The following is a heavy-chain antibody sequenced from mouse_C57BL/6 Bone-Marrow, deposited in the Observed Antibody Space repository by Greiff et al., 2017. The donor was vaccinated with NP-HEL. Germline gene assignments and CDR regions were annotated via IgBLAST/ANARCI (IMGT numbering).Heavy chain of an antibody. D-gene: IGHD1-1*01. CDR3: ARSSVITTVVPRYFDV. CDR2: IYPGDGDT. J-gene: IGHJ1*03. CDR1: GYAFCSYW. Sequence: VQLQQSGAELVKPGASVKISCKASGYAFCSYWMNWVKQRPGKGLEWIGQIYPGDGDTNYNGKFKGKATLTADKSSSTAYMQLSSLTSEDSAVYFCARSSVITTVVPRYFDVWGTGTTVTVSS. V-gene: IGHV1-80*01.